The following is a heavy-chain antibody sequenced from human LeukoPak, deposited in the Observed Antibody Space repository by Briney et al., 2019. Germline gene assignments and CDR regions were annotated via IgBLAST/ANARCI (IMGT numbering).Heavy chain of an antibody. J-gene: IGHJ6*04. V-gene: IGHV3-48*03. CDR2: ISSSGSTI. Sequence: GGSLRLSCAASGFSFSSYAMSWVRQAPGKGLEWVSYISSSGSTIYYADSVKGRFTISRDNAKNSLYLQMNSLRAEDTAVYYCAELGITMIGGVWGKGTTVTISS. CDR1: GFSFSSYA. D-gene: IGHD3-10*02. CDR3: AELGITMIGGV.